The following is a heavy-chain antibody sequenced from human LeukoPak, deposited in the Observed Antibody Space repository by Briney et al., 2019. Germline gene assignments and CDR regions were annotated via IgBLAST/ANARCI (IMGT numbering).Heavy chain of an antibody. D-gene: IGHD6-6*01. CDR3: ARASEGYSSSIFDY. CDR2: IYISGST. J-gene: IGHJ4*02. Sequence: SETLSLTCTVSGGSISSYYWSWIRQPPGKGLEWIGRIYISGSTKYNPSLKSRVTMSVDASKNHFSLSLFSVTAADTALYYCARASEGYSSSIFDYWGQGTLVTVSS. CDR1: GGSISSYY. V-gene: IGHV4-4*07.